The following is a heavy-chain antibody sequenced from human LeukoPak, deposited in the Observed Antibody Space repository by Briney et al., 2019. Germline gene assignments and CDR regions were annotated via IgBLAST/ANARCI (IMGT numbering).Heavy chain of an antibody. CDR3: ARDLDGYYYGSGSYDY. D-gene: IGHD3-10*01. CDR2: ISAYNGNT. CDR1: GYTFTSYG. Sequence: GASVKVSCKASGYTFTSYGISWVRQAPGQGLEWMGWISAYNGNTNYAQKLLGRVTMTTDTSTSTAYMELRSLRSDDTAVYYCARDLDGYYYGSGSYDYWGQGTLVTVSS. V-gene: IGHV1-18*01. J-gene: IGHJ4*02.